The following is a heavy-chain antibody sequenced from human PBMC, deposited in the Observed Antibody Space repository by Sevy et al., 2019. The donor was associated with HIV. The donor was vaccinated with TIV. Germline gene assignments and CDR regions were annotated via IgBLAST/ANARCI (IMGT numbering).Heavy chain of an antibody. D-gene: IGHD5-12*01. J-gene: IGHJ4*02. V-gene: IGHV1-2*06. CDR1: GYTFTGYY. CDR2: INPNSGGT. CDR3: VRVPDIVPHGGDDY. Sequence: ASVKVSCKASGYTFTGYYMHWVRQAPGHGLEWMGRINPNSGGTNCAQKFQGRVTMSRDTSISTAYMELSRLRSDDTAVYFCVRVPDIVPHGGDDYWGQGTLVTVSS.